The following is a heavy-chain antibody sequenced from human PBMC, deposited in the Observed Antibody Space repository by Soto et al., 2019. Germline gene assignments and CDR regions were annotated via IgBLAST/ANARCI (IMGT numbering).Heavy chain of an antibody. CDR1: GFTFSSYG. J-gene: IGHJ6*02. D-gene: IGHD3-22*01. CDR2: ISYDGSNK. V-gene: IGHV3-30*18. Sequence: QVQLVESGGGVVQPGRSLRLSCAASGFTFSSYGMHWVRQAPGKGLEWVAVISYDGSNKYYADSVKGRFTISRDNSKNTXYXXMNSLRAEDTAVYYCAKDRYYDSSGYYYYYYGMDVWGQGTTVTVSS. CDR3: AKDRYYDSSGYYYYYYGMDV.